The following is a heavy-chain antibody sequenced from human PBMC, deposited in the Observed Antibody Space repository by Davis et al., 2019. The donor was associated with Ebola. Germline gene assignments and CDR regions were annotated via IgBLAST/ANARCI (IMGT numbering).Heavy chain of an antibody. D-gene: IGHD2/OR15-2a*01. CDR2: IYSGGST. V-gene: IGHV3-53*01. J-gene: IGHJ3*02. CDR1: GFTVSSNY. CDR3: VKDSSNSRFDI. Sequence: GESLKISCAASGFTVSSNYMSWVRQAPGKGLEWVSVIYSGGSTYYADPVKGRFAISRDNSRGTLYLQMNSRRVEDSAIYYCVKDSSNSRFDIWGQGTMVTVSS.